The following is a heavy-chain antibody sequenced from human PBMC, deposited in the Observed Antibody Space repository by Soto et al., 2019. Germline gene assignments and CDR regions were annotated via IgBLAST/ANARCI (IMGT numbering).Heavy chain of an antibody. Sequence: VKRSEERRGWNVSSSRRSWVHQKPGKGLEWMGIIYPGDSDTRYSPSFQGQVTISADKSISTAYLQWSSLKASDTAMYYCARLSVVAAPDYYYYSGTEVWGQGTTVTGSP. V-gene: IGHV5-51*07. J-gene: IGHJ6*01. CDR3: ARLSVVAAPDYYYYSGTEV. CDR2: IYPGDSDT. CDR1: GWNVSSSR. D-gene: IGHD2-15*01.